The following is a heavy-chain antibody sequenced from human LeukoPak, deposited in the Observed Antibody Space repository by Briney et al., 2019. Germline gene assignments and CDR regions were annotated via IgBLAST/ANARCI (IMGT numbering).Heavy chain of an antibody. V-gene: IGHV3-53*01. CDR1: GFTVSTYY. J-gene: IGHJ4*02. CDR2: IYSGGST. D-gene: IGHD6-19*01. Sequence: GGSLRLSCAASGFTVSTYYMTWVRQAPGKGLECVSVIYSGGSTYYADSVKGRFTISRDNSKNTLYLQMNSLRAEDTAVYYCAKDGGSGWYYFDYWGQGTLVTVSS. CDR3: AKDGGSGWYYFDY.